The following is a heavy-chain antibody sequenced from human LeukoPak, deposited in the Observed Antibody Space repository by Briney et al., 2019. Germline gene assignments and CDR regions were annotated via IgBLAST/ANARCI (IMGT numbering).Heavy chain of an antibody. Sequence: PGGSLRLSCAASGFTFSNYAMSWVRQAPGKGLEWVSSISSSSSYIYYADSVKGRFTISRDNAKNSLYLQMNSLRAEDTAVYYCAGAHCGGDCYSGRAFDIWGQGTMVTVSS. CDR3: AGAHCGGDCYSGRAFDI. V-gene: IGHV3-21*04. D-gene: IGHD2-21*02. J-gene: IGHJ3*02. CDR2: ISSSSSYI. CDR1: GFTFSNYA.